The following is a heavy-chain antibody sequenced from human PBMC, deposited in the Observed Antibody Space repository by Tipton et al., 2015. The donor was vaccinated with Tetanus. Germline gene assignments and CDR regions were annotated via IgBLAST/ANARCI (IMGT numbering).Heavy chain of an antibody. D-gene: IGHD1-26*01. CDR2: IKSKTDGGTT. V-gene: IGHV3-15*07. CDR1: GFTFSNAW. CDR3: TTHRERVGATGPDY. J-gene: IGHJ4*02. Sequence: SLRLSCAASGFTFSNAWMNWVRQAPGKGLEWVGRIKSKTDGGTTDYAAPVKGRFTISRDDSKNTLYLQMNSLKAEDTAVYYCTTHRERVGATGPDYWGQGTLVTVSS.